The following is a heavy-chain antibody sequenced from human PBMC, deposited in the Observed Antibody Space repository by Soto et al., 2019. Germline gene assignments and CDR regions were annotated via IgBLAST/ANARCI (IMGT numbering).Heavy chain of an antibody. CDR3: TTGLSNGYYNFDY. CDR1: GFSFSNAW. CDR2: IKGEADGGTT. D-gene: IGHD3-22*01. V-gene: IGHV3-15*01. Sequence: GGSLRLSCAASGFSFSNAWMSWVRQAPGKGLEWVGRIKGEADGGTTDYAAPVKGRITISRDHSKDTLYLQMNSLKTEDTAVYYCTTGLSNGYYNFDYWGQGTPVTVSS. J-gene: IGHJ4*02.